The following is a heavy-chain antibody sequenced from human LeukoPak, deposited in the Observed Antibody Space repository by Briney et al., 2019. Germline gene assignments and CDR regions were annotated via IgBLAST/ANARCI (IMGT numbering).Heavy chain of an antibody. CDR2: ISRSSDSI. Sequence: GGSLRLSCAASGFTFSSYTMNWVRQAPGKGLEWVSYISRSSDSIYYVGSVKGRFTISRDNAKNSLYLQLNSLRAEDTAVYYCARDRSTVTGYFDYWGQGTLVTVSS. CDR3: ARDRSTVTGYFDY. D-gene: IGHD4-17*01. V-gene: IGHV3-48*04. CDR1: GFTFSSYT. J-gene: IGHJ4*02.